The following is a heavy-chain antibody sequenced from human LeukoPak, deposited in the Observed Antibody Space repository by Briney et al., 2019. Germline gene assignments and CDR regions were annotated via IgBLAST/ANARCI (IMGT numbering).Heavy chain of an antibody. CDR3: ARDGYYDSSGYS. Sequence: SEILSLTCTVSGGSISSGSYYWSWIRQPAGKGLEWIGRIYTSGSTNYNPSLKSRVTISVDTSKNQFSLKLSSVTAADTAVYYCARDGYYDSSGYSWGQGTLVTVSS. CDR2: IYTSGST. CDR1: GGSISSGSYY. V-gene: IGHV4-61*02. D-gene: IGHD3-22*01. J-gene: IGHJ4*02.